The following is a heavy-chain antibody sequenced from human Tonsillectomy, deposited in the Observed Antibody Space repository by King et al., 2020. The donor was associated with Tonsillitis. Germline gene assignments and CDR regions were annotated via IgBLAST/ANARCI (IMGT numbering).Heavy chain of an antibody. J-gene: IGHJ3*02. CDR2: IYYSGST. D-gene: IGHD2-21*02. CDR1: GGSISSSSYY. Sequence: QLQESGPGLVKPSETLSLTCTVSGGSISSSSYYWGWIRQPPGKGLEWIGSIYYSGSTYYNPSLKSRVTISVDTSKNQFSLKLISVTAADTAVYYCARRSVVVTAPPPFDAFDIWGQGTMVTVSS. CDR3: ARRSVVVTAPPPFDAFDI. V-gene: IGHV4-39*01.